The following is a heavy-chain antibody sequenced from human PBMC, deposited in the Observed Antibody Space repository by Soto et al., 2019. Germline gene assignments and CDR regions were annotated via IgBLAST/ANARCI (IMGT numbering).Heavy chain of an antibody. V-gene: IGHV3-53*02. D-gene: IGHD2-8*01. J-gene: IGHJ6*02. CDR2: TFSGGST. CDR1: GFTVTSNY. Sequence: EVQLLETGGGLIQPGGSLRLSCLASGFTVTSNYMIWVRQPPGKGLEWVSTTFSGGSTNYADSVKGRFTISRDNSKNTVYLQMNNLRVEYTAVYYCAKKPPSTIQGWAFGMDVWGQGTTVSVSS. CDR3: AKKPPSTIQGWAFGMDV.